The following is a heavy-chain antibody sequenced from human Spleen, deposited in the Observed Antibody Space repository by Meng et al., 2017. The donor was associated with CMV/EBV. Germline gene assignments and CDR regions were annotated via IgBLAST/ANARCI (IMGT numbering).Heavy chain of an antibody. CDR1: GGSFSGYA. V-gene: IGHV4-34*01. J-gene: IGHJ5*01. D-gene: IGHD3-3*01. CDR2: INDSGST. Sequence: SETLSLTCGVYGGSFSGYAWSWIRQSPGKGLEWIGEINDSGSTNYNPSLKSRVSISVDTSKNHFSLRLRSVTAADTAIYYCARGRYLEWLGGTWFDSWGQGTLVTVSS. CDR3: ARGRYLEWLGGTWFDS.